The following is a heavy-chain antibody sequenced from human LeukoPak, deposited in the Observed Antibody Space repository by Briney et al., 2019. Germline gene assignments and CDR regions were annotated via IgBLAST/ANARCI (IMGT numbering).Heavy chain of an antibody. CDR3: ARFTRPAAIRGANWFDP. D-gene: IGHD2-2*02. J-gene: IGHJ5*02. CDR1: GYTLTSYG. CDR2: LSAYNGNT. V-gene: IGHV1-18*01. Sequence: GASVKVSCKASGYTLTSYGISWVRPAPGQGLGWMGWLSAYNGNTNYAQKPQGRVTMTTDTSTSTAYMELRSLRSDDTAVYYCARFTRPAAIRGANWFDPWGQGTLVTVSS.